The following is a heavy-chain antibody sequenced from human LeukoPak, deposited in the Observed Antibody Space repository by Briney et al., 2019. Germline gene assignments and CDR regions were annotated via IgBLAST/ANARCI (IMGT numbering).Heavy chain of an antibody. J-gene: IGHJ1*01. CDR1: GFTFSSYA. Sequence: GGSLRLSCAASGFTFSSYAMNWVRQAPGKGLEWVSGISSSGASKFYADSVKGRFATSRDNSKNTLFLQVNGLRADDTAVYYCAKPSTGYSSSWYGYFQHWGQGTLVTVSS. CDR3: AKPSTGYSSSWYGYFQH. D-gene: IGHD6-13*01. V-gene: IGHV3-23*01. CDR2: ISSSGASK.